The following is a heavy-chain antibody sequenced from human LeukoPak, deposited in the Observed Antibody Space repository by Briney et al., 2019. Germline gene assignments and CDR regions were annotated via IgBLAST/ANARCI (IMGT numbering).Heavy chain of an antibody. CDR3: ARDSHSSSWYLLSYFDY. CDR1: GFTFSSYS. CDR2: ISSSSSTI. Sequence: GGSLRLSCAASGFTFSSYSMNWVRQAPGKGLEWVSYISSSSSTIYYADSVKGRFTISRDNAKNSLYLQMNSLRDEDTAVYYCARDSHSSSWYLLSYFDYWGQETLVTVSS. V-gene: IGHV3-48*02. D-gene: IGHD6-13*01. J-gene: IGHJ4*02.